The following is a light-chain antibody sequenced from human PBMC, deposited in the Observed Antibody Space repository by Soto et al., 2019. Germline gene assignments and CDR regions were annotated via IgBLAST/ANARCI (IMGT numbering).Light chain of an antibody. CDR2: AAS. CDR3: QQSYSVHLT. Sequence: DIQMTQSPSSLSASVGDTITFTCRASQPSDNFLIWYQHKPGKAPNLLIYAASTLHKGVPSRFSAGGSATDFNLTVTSLQPEDVANYYCQQSYSVHLTCCGGTKVDIK. CDR1: QPSDNF. V-gene: IGKV1-39*01. J-gene: IGKJ4*01.